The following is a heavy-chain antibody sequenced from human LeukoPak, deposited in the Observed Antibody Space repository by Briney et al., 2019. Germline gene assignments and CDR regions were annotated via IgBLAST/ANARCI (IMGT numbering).Heavy chain of an antibody. J-gene: IGHJ4*02. CDR3: ARQEAASFDY. D-gene: IGHD6-13*01. Sequence: ASVKVSCKASGYTFTDYYMQWVRQAPGQGLEWMGWINPNSGATNYAQKFQGRVTMTRDTSITTAYMELSSLRSDDTAVYYCARQEAASFDYWGQGALVTVSS. CDR2: INPNSGAT. CDR1: GYTFTDYY. V-gene: IGHV1-2*02.